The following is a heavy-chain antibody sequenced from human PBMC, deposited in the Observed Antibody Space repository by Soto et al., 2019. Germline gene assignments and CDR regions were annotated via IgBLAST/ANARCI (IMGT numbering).Heavy chain of an antibody. J-gene: IGHJ4*02. CDR1: GFTFSSYS. D-gene: IGHD6-13*01. Sequence: GGSLRLSCAASGFTFSSYSMNWVRQAPGKGLEWVAFISSSSSYKYYADSVKGRFTISRDNSKNTLYLQMNSLRAEDTAVYYCARYSGSWFYFDYWGQGTLVTVSS. V-gene: IGHV3-21*01. CDR3: ARYSGSWFYFDY. CDR2: ISSSSSYK.